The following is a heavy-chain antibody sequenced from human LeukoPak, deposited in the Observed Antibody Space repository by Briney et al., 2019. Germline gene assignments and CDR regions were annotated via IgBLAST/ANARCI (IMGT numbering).Heavy chain of an antibody. Sequence: GGSLRLSCAASGFTFSSYAMSWVRQAPGKGLEWVSGITDSGFTTFYANSVKGRFTISRDNSKNTLYLQMNSLRAEDTAVYYCARGVVPAAISEFHYWGQGTLVTASS. CDR3: ARGVVPAAISEFHY. J-gene: IGHJ4*02. CDR1: GFTFSSYA. V-gene: IGHV3-23*01. CDR2: ITDSGFTT. D-gene: IGHD2-2*01.